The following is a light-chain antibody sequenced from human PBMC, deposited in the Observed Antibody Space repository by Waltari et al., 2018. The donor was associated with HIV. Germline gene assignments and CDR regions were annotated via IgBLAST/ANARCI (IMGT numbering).Light chain of an antibody. CDR3: QQSYSTPGT. CDR2: AAA. CDR1: QSISSY. V-gene: IGKV1-39*01. Sequence: DIQMTQSPSSLSASVGDRVTITCRASQSISSYLNRYQQKPGKGHKLLIYAAASLQSGVPSRFSGSGSGTDVTLTISSLQPEDFATYYCQQSYSTPGTFGQGTKVEIK. J-gene: IGKJ1*01.